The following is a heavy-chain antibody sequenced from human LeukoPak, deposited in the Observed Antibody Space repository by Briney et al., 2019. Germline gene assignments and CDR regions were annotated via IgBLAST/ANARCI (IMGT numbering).Heavy chain of an antibody. J-gene: IGHJ4*02. CDR2: IIPILGIA. D-gene: IGHD6-19*01. Sequence: ASVKVSCKASGGTFSSYAISWVRQAPGQGLEWMGRIIPILGIANYAQKFQGRVTITADTSTSTAYMELRSLRSDDTAVYYCARDQGIAVAAPGYWGQGTLVTVSS. CDR1: GGTFSSYA. V-gene: IGHV1-69*04. CDR3: ARDQGIAVAAPGY.